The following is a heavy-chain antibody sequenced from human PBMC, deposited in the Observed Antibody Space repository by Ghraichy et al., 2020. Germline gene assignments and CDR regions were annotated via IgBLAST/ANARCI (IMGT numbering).Heavy chain of an antibody. D-gene: IGHD5-18*01. V-gene: IGHV4-34*01. CDR2: IHPTGTT. CDR1: VGSFNGYY. Sequence: SETLSLTCAVYVGSFNGYYWSWIRQPPGKGLEWIGEIHPTGTTNNSPSLKSRLTLLVDTSKNQFSLLLKSVTAADTAVYYCARRRQTWSAAEGDAFDIWSQGAMVTVPS. CDR3: ARRRQTWSAAEGDAFDI. J-gene: IGHJ3*02.